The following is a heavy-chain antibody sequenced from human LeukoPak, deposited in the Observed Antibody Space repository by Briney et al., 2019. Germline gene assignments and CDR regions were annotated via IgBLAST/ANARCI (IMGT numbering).Heavy chain of an antibody. CDR3: ARYGWGYCSGGSCHGDYYYYYMDV. Sequence: SETLSLTCTVSGVSISSSSYCWGWIRQPPGKGLESIGSICYSGSTYYNPSLKSRVTISVDTSKNQFSLRLSSVTAADTAVYYCARYGWGYCSGGSCHGDYYYYYMDVWGKGTTVTISS. D-gene: IGHD2-15*01. V-gene: IGHV4-39*01. CDR1: GVSISSSSYC. J-gene: IGHJ6*03. CDR2: ICYSGST.